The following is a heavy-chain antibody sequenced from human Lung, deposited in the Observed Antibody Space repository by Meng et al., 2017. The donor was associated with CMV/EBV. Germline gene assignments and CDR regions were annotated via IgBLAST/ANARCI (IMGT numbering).Heavy chain of an antibody. CDR3: ARDLGYSSSWYFQYYFYC. CDR2: INPSDNTT. V-gene: IGHV1-46*01. D-gene: IGHD6-13*01. J-gene: IGHJ4*02. Sequence: ASVKVSXKASGYTLTNYYIHWVRQAPGQGLEWMGIINPSDNTTIYAQKFQGRVTMTRDTSTSTVYMELSSLRSDDTALYYCARDLGYSSSWYFQYYFYCWGQGNXVNGSS. CDR1: GYTLTNYY.